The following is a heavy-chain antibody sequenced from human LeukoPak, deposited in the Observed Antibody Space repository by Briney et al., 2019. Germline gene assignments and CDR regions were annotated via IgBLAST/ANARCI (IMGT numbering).Heavy chain of an antibody. J-gene: IGHJ6*03. Sequence: PSETLSLTCTVSGGSISSGGYYWSWIRQHPGKGLEWIGYIYYSGSTYYNPSLKSRVTISVDTSKNQFPLKLSSVTAADTAVYYCARSARFLEWRGGWYYYYMDVWGKGTTVTVSS. CDR2: IYYSGST. D-gene: IGHD3-3*01. CDR3: ARSARFLEWRGGWYYYYMDV. V-gene: IGHV4-31*03. CDR1: GGSISSGGYY.